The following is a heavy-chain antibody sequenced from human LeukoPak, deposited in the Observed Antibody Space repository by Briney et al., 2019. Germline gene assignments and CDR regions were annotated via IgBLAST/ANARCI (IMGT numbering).Heavy chain of an antibody. CDR2: ITSSSSSI. V-gene: IGHV3-48*04. J-gene: IGHJ3*02. CDR3: ARVKWLVPPYALDI. CDR1: GFTFSNYN. Sequence: GGSLRLSCAASGFTFSNYNINWVRQAPGKGLEWVSHITSSSSSIYYADSVKGRFIISRDNAKNSLYLQMNSLRAEDTAVYYCARVKWLVPPYALDIWGQGTLVAVSS. D-gene: IGHD6-19*01.